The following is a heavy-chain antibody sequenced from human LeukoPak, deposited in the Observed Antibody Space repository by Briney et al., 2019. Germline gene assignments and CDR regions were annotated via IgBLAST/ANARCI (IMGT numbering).Heavy chain of an antibody. D-gene: IGHD1-1*01. V-gene: IGHV3-7*01. CDR1: GFAFNYYW. J-gene: IGHJ4*02. Sequence: GESLILSCAASGFAFNYYWMTWVRQAPGKGLEWVANIKQDGSEMYYMDSVKGRFTISRDNAKNSLYLQMNSLTAEDTAVYYCARGTAEITHWGQGILVTVSS. CDR3: ARGTAEITH. CDR2: IKQDGSEM.